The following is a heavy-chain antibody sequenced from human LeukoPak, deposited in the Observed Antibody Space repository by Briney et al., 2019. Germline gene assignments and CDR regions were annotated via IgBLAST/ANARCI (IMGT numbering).Heavy chain of an antibody. CDR2: ISWNSGSI. D-gene: IGHD4-23*01. J-gene: IGHJ4*02. CDR1: GFTFDDYA. V-gene: IGHV3-9*01. Sequence: GGSLRLSCAASGFTFDDYAMHWVRQAPGKGLEWVSGISWNSGSIGYADSVKGRFTISRDNSKNTLYLQMNSLRAEDTAVYYCARERLRWYHFDYWGQGTLVTVSS. CDR3: ARERLRWYHFDY.